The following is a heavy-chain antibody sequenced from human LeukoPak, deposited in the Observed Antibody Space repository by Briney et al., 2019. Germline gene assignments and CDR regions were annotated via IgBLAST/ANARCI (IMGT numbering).Heavy chain of an antibody. D-gene: IGHD3-9*01. Sequence: EASVKVSCKASGYTFTSYDINWVRQATGQGLEWMGWMNPNSGNTGYAQKFQGRVTITRNTSISTAYMELSSLRSEDTAVYYCARAYRKYDILTGYYYYYYMDVWGKGTTVTVSS. CDR1: GYTFTSYD. CDR3: ARAYRKYDILTGYYYYYYMDV. J-gene: IGHJ6*03. V-gene: IGHV1-8*03. CDR2: MNPNSGNT.